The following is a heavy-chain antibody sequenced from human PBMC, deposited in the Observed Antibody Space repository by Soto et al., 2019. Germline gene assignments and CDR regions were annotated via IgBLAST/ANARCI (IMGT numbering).Heavy chain of an antibody. J-gene: IGHJ6*02. V-gene: IGHV4-59*01. CDR2: MYNTGST. CDR1: GDSISSYY. CDR3: ARDLWGYCGADCYPLDV. D-gene: IGHD2-21*02. Sequence: QVRLQESGPGLVKPSETLSLTCSVSGDSISSYYWSWIRQPPGKGLEWIGYMYNTGSTIYNPPLTRRVTMSVDTSKNQFSLKLNSVTAADTAVYYCARDLWGYCGADCYPLDVWGQGTTVTVSS.